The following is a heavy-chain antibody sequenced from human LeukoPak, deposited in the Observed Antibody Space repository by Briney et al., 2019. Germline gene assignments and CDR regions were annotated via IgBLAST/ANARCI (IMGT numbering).Heavy chain of an antibody. J-gene: IGHJ3*02. V-gene: IGHV1-69*13. CDR1: GGTFSNNA. Sequence: SVKVSCKASGGTFSNNAISWVRQVPGQGLEWMGGIIPIFGTPIYAQSFKDRVTISADDLMSTVYMEFRSLRSEDTALFYCVRGRGHVIRGTDAFDIWGQGTVVTVSS. D-gene: IGHD3-10*01. CDR2: IIPIFGTP. CDR3: VRGRGHVIRGTDAFDI.